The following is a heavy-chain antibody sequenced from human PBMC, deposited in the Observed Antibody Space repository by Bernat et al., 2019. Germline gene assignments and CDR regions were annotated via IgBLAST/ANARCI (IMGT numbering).Heavy chain of an antibody. CDR2: ISSDGSTT. D-gene: IGHD5-18*01. V-gene: IGHV3-74*01. Sequence: VPLVESGGGVVQPGGSLRLSCAASGFTFSGYGMHWVRQAPGKGLVWVSRISSDGSTTSYADSVKGRFTISRDNAKNTLFLQMNSLSAEDTAVYFCAREGSDTPYNWFDPWGQGTLVTVSS. CDR1: GFTFSGYG. J-gene: IGHJ5*02. CDR3: AREGSDTPYNWFDP.